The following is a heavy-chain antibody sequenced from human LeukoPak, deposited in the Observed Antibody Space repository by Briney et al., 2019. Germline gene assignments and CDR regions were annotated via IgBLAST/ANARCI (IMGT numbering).Heavy chain of an antibody. Sequence: PGGSLRLSCAASGFAFSNFAMSWVRQAPGKGLEWVSYISSSGSTIYYADSVKGRFTISRDNAKNSLYLQMNSLRAEDTAVYYCAELGITMIGGVWGKGTTVTISS. D-gene: IGHD3-10*02. J-gene: IGHJ6*04. V-gene: IGHV3-48*03. CDR3: AELGITMIGGV. CDR2: ISSSGSTI. CDR1: GFAFSNFA.